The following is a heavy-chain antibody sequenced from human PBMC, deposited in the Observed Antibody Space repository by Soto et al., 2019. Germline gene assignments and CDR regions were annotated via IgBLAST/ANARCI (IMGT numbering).Heavy chain of an antibody. CDR3: ARTLDYGHMDV. V-gene: IGHV4-4*09. D-gene: IGHD3-16*01. CDR2: IYRSGST. CDR1: GDSVRNQY. J-gene: IGHJ6*03. Sequence: QVQMQESGPGLVKPSGTLSLTCTVSGDSVRNQYWSWIRRPPGRGLEWIGYIYRSGSTKYNPSLKSRPTISVDTSKNQFSLKLSSVTAADTAVYYCARTLDYGHMDVWGKGTTVTVSS.